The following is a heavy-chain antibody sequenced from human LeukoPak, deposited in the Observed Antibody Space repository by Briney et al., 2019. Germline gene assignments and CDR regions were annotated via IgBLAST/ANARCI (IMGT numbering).Heavy chain of an antibody. V-gene: IGHV3-21*01. CDR2: ISSSSSYI. D-gene: IGHD3-10*01. J-gene: IGHJ4*02. Sequence: PGGSLRLSCAASGFTFSSYSMNWVRQAPGKGLEWVSSISSSSSYIYYADSVKGRFTISRDNAKNSLYLQMNGLRAEDTAVYYCARADGRYYYGSGSQYYFDYWGQGTLVTVSS. CDR3: ARADGRYYYGSGSQYYFDY. CDR1: GFTFSSYS.